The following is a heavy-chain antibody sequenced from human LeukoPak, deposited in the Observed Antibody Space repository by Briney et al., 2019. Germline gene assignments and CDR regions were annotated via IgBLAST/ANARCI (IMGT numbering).Heavy chain of an antibody. D-gene: IGHD6-6*01. CDR2: IYHSGST. J-gene: IGHJ5*02. V-gene: IGHV4-30-2*01. Sequence: PSQTLSLTCTVSGGSISSGGYYWSWIRQPPGKGLEWIGYIYHSGSTYYNPSLKSRVTISVDRSKNQFSLKLSSVTAADTAVYYCAGSRGCSSSVNWFDPWGQGTLVTVSS. CDR3: AGSRGCSSSVNWFDP. CDR1: GGSISSGGYY.